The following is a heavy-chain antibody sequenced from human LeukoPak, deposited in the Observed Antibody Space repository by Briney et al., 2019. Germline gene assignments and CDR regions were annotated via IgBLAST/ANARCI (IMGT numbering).Heavy chain of an antibody. CDR1: GGSISSYY. CDR3: ARGHLLRYFDWSTWGYFDY. V-gene: IGHV4-4*07. Sequence: SETLSLTCTVSGGSISSYYWSWIRQPAGKGLEWIGRIYTSGSTYYNPSLKSRVTISVDTSKNQFSLKLSSVTAADTAVYYCARGHLLRYFDWSTWGYFDYWGQGTLVTVSS. D-gene: IGHD3-9*01. CDR2: IYTSGST. J-gene: IGHJ4*02.